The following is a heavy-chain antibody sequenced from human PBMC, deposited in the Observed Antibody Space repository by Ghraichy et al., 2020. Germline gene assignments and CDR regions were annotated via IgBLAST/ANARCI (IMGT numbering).Heavy chain of an antibody. CDR1: GFIFTNFD. D-gene: IGHD1-26*01. CDR3: VREREGGTRQSDY. Sequence: GGSLRLSCVMSGFIFTNFDMNWVRQAPGKGLEWVALIRSDGSNKYYADSVKGRFTISRDESKNTLYLQMNSLRAEDTALYYCVREREGGTRQSDYWGQGTHVTVSS. V-gene: IGHV3-30*02. CDR2: IRSDGSNK. J-gene: IGHJ4*02.